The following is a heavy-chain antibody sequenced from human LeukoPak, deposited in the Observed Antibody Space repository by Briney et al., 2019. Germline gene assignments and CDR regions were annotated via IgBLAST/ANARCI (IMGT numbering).Heavy chain of an antibody. CDR1: GGSISGSSYY. Sequence: SETLSLTCTVSGGSISGSSYYWGWIRQPPGKGLEWIGSIYYSGSTYYNPSLKSRVTISVDTSRNQFSLKLSSVTAADTAVYYCARDDMGWFDPWGQGTLVTVSS. CDR2: IYYSGST. V-gene: IGHV4-39*07. J-gene: IGHJ5*02. CDR3: ARDDMGWFDP.